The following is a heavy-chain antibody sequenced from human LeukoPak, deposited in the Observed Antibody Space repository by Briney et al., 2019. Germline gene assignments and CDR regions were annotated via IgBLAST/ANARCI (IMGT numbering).Heavy chain of an antibody. V-gene: IGHV3-23*01. Sequence: PGGSLRLSCAASGFTFSTYAMHWVRQAPGKGLEWVSAISGSGGSTYYADSVKGRFTISRDNSKNTLYLQMNSLRAEDTAVYYCAKDPTSITMVRGVIPDYWGQGTLVTVSS. CDR3: AKDPTSITMVRGVIPDY. CDR1: GFTFSTYA. D-gene: IGHD3-10*01. CDR2: ISGSGGST. J-gene: IGHJ4*02.